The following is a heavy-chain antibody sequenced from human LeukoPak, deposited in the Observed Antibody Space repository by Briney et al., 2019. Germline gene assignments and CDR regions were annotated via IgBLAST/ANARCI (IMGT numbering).Heavy chain of an antibody. CDR3: AQNGQSGFSFDP. D-gene: IGHD2-8*01. J-gene: IGHJ5*02. Sequence: SETLPLTCAVYGASLNGHYWSWIRQPPGKGLEWIGEGSDVGGTKYNPSLKGRVTISADTSKNQFSLKLSSVTAADTAVYYCAQNGQSGFSFDPWGQGTLVTVSS. CDR2: GSDVGGT. CDR1: GASLNGHY. V-gene: IGHV4-34*01.